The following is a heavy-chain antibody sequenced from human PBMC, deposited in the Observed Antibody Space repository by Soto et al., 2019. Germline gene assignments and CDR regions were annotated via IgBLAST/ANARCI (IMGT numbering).Heavy chain of an antibody. D-gene: IGHD2-15*01. Sequence: GESLKISCKGSGYSFTSYWICWVRQMPGKGLEWMGIIYPGDSDTRYSPSFQGQVTISADKSISTAYLQWSSLKASDTAMYYCARQPDLSGGSYYYYYGMDVWGQRTPVTVSS. J-gene: IGHJ6*02. CDR3: ARQPDLSGGSYYYYYGMDV. CDR2: IYPGDSDT. V-gene: IGHV5-51*01. CDR1: GYSFTSYW.